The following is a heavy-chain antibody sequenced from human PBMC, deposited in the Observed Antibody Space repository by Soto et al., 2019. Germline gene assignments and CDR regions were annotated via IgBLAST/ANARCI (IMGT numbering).Heavy chain of an antibody. CDR2: IIPILGIA. J-gene: IGHJ6*03. Sequence: QVQLVQSGAEVKKPGSSVKVSCKASGGTFSSYTISWVRQAPGQGLEWMGRIIPILGIANYAQKFQGRVTITADKSTSTAYMELSSLRSEDTAVYYCAGTYYYGSVTLYYYYMDVWGKGTTVTVSS. CDR1: GGTFSSYT. D-gene: IGHD3-10*01. CDR3: AGTYYYGSVTLYYYYMDV. V-gene: IGHV1-69*02.